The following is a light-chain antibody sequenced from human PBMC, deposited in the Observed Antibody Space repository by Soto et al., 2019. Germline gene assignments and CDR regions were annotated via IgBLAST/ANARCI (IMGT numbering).Light chain of an antibody. CDR3: QQYGSSPT. J-gene: IGKJ1*01. Sequence: ELVLTQSPGTLSLSPGERATLSCRASQSVSSSYLAWYQQKPGQAPRLRIYGASSRATGIPDRCSGSGSGTDFTLTISRLEPEDFAVYYCQQYGSSPTFGQGPKVEIQ. V-gene: IGKV3-20*01. CDR2: GAS. CDR1: QSVSSSY.